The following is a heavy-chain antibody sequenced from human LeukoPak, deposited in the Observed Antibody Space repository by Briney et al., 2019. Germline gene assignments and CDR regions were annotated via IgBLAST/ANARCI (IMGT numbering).Heavy chain of an antibody. Sequence: PSETLSLTCTVSGGSISSYYWSWIRQPPGKGLEWIGYIYYSGSTNYNPSLKSRVTISVDTSKNQFSLKLSSVTAADTAVYYCARRKGDTAIVMFDYWGQGTLVTVSS. CDR3: ARRKGDTAIVMFDY. CDR2: IYYSGST. J-gene: IGHJ4*02. V-gene: IGHV4-59*08. CDR1: GGSISSYY. D-gene: IGHD5-18*01.